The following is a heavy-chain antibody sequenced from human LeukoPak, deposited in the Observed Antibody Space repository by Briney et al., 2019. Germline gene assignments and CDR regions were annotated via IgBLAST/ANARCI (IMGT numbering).Heavy chain of an antibody. D-gene: IGHD5-18*01. CDR3: ARTWIQLWFFDY. V-gene: IGHV3-30*04. J-gene: IGHJ4*02. CDR1: GFTFSSYA. CDR2: ISYDGSNK. Sequence: GRSLRLSCAASGFTFSSYAMHWVRQAPGKGLEWVAVISYDGSNKYYADSVKGRFTISRDNSKNTLYLQMNSLRAEDTAVYYCARTWIQLWFFDYWGQGTLVTVSS.